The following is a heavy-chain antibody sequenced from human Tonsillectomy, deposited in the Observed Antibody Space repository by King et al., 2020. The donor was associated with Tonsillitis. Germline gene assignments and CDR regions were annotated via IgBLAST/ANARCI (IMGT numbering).Heavy chain of an antibody. CDR1: RGTFSDYA. J-gene: IGHJ6*02. D-gene: IGHD1-14*01. V-gene: IGHV1-69*04. CDR2: IIPILGIA. CDR3: ARETVGLSYYGMDV. Sequence: QLVQSGAEVKKPGSSVKVSCKTSRGTFSDYAISWVRQAPGQGLEWMGRIIPILGIANFAQKFQGRVTITADKSTTTAYMELSSLSSEDTAVYYCARETVGLSYYGMDVWGQGTTVTVSS.